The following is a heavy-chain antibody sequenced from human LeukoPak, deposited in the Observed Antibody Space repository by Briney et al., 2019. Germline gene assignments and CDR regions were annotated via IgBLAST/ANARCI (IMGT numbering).Heavy chain of an antibody. CDR1: GFTFSNCW. CDR2: ISSDGSST. J-gene: IGHJ4*02. D-gene: IGHD1-26*01. V-gene: IGHV3-74*01. Sequence: GGSLRLSCAASGFTFSNCWMHWVRQAPGNGLVWVSRISSDGSSTNYADSVKGRFTISRDNAKNTLYLQMNSLRAEDTAVYYCAKGGIVGTTQPYFDYWGQGTLVTVSS. CDR3: AKGGIVGTTQPYFDY.